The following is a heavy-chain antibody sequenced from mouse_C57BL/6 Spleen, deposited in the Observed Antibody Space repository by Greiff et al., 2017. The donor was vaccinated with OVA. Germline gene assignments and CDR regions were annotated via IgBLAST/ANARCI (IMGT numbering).Heavy chain of an antibody. Sequence: EVKLVESGGGLVKPGGSLKLSCAASGFTFSSYAMSWVRQTPEKRLEWVATISDGGSYTYYPDNVKGRFTISRDNAKNNLYLQMSHLKSEDTAMYYCARDPVYSNNAMDYWGQGTSVTVSS. V-gene: IGHV5-4*01. CDR2: ISDGGSYT. D-gene: IGHD2-5*01. J-gene: IGHJ4*01. CDR3: ARDPVYSNNAMDY. CDR1: GFTFSSYA.